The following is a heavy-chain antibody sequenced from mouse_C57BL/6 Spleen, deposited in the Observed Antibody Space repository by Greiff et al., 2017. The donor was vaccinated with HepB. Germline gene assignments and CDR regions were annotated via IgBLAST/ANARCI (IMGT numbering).Heavy chain of an antibody. Sequence: EVHLVESGGGLVQPKGSLKLSCAASGFSFNTYAMNWVRQAPGKGLEWVARIRSKSNNYATYYADSVKDRFTISRDDSESMLYLQMNNLKTEDTAMYYCVRQDDYDVYAMDYWGQGTSVTVSS. D-gene: IGHD2-4*01. J-gene: IGHJ4*01. CDR3: VRQDDYDVYAMDY. V-gene: IGHV10-1*01. CDR1: GFSFNTYA. CDR2: IRSKSNNYAT.